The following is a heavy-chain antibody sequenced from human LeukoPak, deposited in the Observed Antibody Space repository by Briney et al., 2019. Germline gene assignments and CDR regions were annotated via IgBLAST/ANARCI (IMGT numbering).Heavy chain of an antibody. V-gene: IGHV3-7*01. CDR2: IMQDGNDK. CDR3: ASRIVGTPDYCDY. D-gene: IGHD1-26*01. Sequence: HPGGTLRLSCAASGFTFSSDGMSWVRQAPGKGLEWVANIMQDGNDKYYVDSVKGRFTISRDNAKNSLYLQLNCLRVEDTAVYYCASRIVGTPDYCDYWGQGTLVTVSS. J-gene: IGHJ4*02. CDR1: GFTFSSDG.